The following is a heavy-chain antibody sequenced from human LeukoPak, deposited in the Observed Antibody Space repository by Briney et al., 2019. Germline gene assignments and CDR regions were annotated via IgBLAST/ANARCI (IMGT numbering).Heavy chain of an antibody. CDR3: AKDSCSGGSCYSELDY. CDR1: GFTFSSYA. CDR2: ISGSGGST. V-gene: IGHV3-23*01. Sequence: GGSLRLSCAASGFTFSSYAMSWVRQAPGKGLEWVSAISGSGGSTYYADSVKGRFTTSRDNSKNTLYLQMNSLRAEDTAVYYCAKDSCSGGSCYSELDYWGQGTLVTVSS. D-gene: IGHD2-15*01. J-gene: IGHJ4*02.